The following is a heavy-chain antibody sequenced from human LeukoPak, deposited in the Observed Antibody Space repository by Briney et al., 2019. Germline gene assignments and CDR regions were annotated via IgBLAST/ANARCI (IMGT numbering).Heavy chain of an antibody. J-gene: IGHJ4*02. CDR2: IYNAKNT. CDR1: GASTSSRY. V-gene: IGHV4-59*08. D-gene: IGHD2-15*01. Sequence: SETLSLTCSASGASTSSRYWSWIRQFPGGTLEWIGHIYNAKNTTYNASLTSRVTISVDTYRNQFSLRLMSLTTADTATYYCSQSAGWPGFDFWGRGAVVTVSA. CDR3: SQSAGWPGFDF.